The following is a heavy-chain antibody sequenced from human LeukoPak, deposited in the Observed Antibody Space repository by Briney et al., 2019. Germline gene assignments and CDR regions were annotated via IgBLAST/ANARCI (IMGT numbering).Heavy chain of an antibody. V-gene: IGHV3-48*01. Sequence: GGSLRLSCAASGFTFSSYSMNWVRQAPGKGLEWVSYISSSSSTIYYADSVKGRFTISRDNSKNTLYLQMGSLRAEDMAVYYCARALTSYDSSGYSKDSLDYWGQGTLVTVSS. CDR1: GFTFSSYS. CDR3: ARALTSYDSSGYSKDSLDY. J-gene: IGHJ4*02. D-gene: IGHD3-22*01. CDR2: ISSSSSTI.